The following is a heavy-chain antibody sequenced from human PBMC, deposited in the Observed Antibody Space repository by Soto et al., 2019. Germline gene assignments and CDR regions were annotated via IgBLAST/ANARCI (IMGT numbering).Heavy chain of an antibody. Sequence: GESLKISCKGSGYIFTTHWIGWVRQMPGKGLEWMGIIYPGDSDTRYRPSFQGQVTISADKSISTVYLQWNRLKSSDTAMYYCARIPHTATLSQYYYALDVWGQGTAVTVSS. CDR2: IYPGDSDT. D-gene: IGHD5-18*01. J-gene: IGHJ6*02. CDR1: GYIFTTHW. CDR3: ARIPHTATLSQYYYALDV. V-gene: IGHV5-51*01.